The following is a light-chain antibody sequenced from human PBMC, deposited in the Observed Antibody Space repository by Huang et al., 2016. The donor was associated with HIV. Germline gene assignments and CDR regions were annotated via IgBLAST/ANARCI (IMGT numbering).Light chain of an antibody. Sequence: EIVMTQSPATLSVSPGERATLSCRASQSITSNLDWYQQKPGQAPRRLIYAASTRATGSPARFSGSGSGTEFTLSISSLQSEDFAVYYCQQYNNWPPWTFGQGTKVEIK. CDR2: AAS. CDR3: QQYNNWPPWT. J-gene: IGKJ1*01. CDR1: QSITSN. V-gene: IGKV3-15*01.